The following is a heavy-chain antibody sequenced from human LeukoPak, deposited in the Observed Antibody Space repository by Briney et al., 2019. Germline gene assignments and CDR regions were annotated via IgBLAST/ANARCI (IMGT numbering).Heavy chain of an antibody. V-gene: IGHV1-2*02. CDR3: ARSGEYSSGPFVDY. Sequence: ASVKVSCKPSGYTFTGYYMHWVRQAPGQGLEWMGWINPNSGGTNYAQKFQGRVTMTRDTSISTAYMELSRLRSDDTAVYYCARSGEYSSGPFVDYWGQGTLVTVSS. J-gene: IGHJ4*02. CDR1: GYTFTGYY. CDR2: INPNSGGT. D-gene: IGHD6-19*01.